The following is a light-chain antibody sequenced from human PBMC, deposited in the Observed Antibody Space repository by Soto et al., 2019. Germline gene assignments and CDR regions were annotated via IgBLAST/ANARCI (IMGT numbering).Light chain of an antibody. V-gene: IGLV1-40*01. CDR3: QSYDSSLNYV. J-gene: IGLJ1*01. CDR2: GNS. CDR1: SSNIGAGYD. Sequence: VLTQPPSVSGAPGQRVTISCTGSSSNIGAGYDVHWYQQLPGTAPKLLIYGNSNRPSGVPDRFSGSKSGTSASLAITGLQAEDEADYYCQSYDSSLNYVFGTGTKVTVL.